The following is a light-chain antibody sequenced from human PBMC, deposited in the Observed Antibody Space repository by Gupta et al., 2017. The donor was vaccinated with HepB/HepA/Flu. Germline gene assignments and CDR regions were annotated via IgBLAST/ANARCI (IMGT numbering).Light chain of an antibody. J-gene: IGLJ2*01. V-gene: IGLV2-14*03. CDR2: DVS. Sequence: QSALTQPASVSGSPGQSITISCTGTSSDVGGYNYLSWYQQHPGKAPKLIIYDVSNRPSGVSNRFSGSKSGNTASLTISGLQAEDEADYYCSSYASTTHVKFGGGTKLTVL. CDR1: SSDVGGYNY. CDR3: SSYASTTHVK.